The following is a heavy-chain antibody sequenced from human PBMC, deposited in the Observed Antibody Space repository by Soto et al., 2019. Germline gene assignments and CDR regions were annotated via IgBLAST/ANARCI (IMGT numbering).Heavy chain of an antibody. CDR2: ISSNGNYI. V-gene: IGHV3-21*01. CDR1: GFTFSDFA. D-gene: IGHD3-22*01. CDR3: ARGTHYYDSIGYSHFFDY. Sequence: LRLSCRASGFTFSDFAMSWVRKAPGKGLEWVSSISSNGNYIYYADSMKGRFTISRDNAEKSLYLQMNSLRGEDTAVYYCARGTHYYDSIGYSHFFDYWGQGTLVTVS. J-gene: IGHJ4*02.